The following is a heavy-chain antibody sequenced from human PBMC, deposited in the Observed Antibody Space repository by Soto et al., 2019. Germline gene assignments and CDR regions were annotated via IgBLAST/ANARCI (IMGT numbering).Heavy chain of an antibody. J-gene: IGHJ4*02. D-gene: IGHD3-22*01. CDR3: AREHRHYYDSSGLDY. Sequence: GALRLSCAASGFTFSSYAMHWVRQAPGKGLEWVAVISYDGSNKYYADSVKGRFTISRDNSKNTLYLQMNSLRAEDTAVYYCAREHRHYYDSSGLDYWGQGTLVTVSS. CDR1: GFTFSSYA. V-gene: IGHV3-30-3*01. CDR2: ISYDGSNK.